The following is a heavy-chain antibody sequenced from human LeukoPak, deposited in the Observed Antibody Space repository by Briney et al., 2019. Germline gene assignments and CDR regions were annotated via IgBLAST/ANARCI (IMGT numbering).Heavy chain of an antibody. V-gene: IGHV3-30-3*01. D-gene: IGHD3-22*01. CDR3: ARDAGRITMIVDY. Sequence: PGGSLRLSCAASGFTFSSYAMHWVRQAPGKGLEWVAVISYDGSNKYYADSVKGRFTISRDNSKNTLYLQMNSLRAEDTAVYYCARDAGRITMIVDYWGQGTLVTVSS. CDR1: GFTFSSYA. CDR2: ISYDGSNK. J-gene: IGHJ4*02.